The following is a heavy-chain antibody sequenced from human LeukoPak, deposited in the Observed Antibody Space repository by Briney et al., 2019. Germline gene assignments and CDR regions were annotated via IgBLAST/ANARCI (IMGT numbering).Heavy chain of an antibody. J-gene: IGHJ4*02. CDR2: ISSNGGST. V-gene: IGHV3-64*01. CDR1: GFTFSSYA. Sequence: PGGSLRLSCAASGFTFSSYAMHWVRQAPGKGLEYVSAISSNGGSTYYANSVKGRFTISRDNSKNTLYLQMGSLRAEDMAVYYCARDGAMVRGVIRGFFDYWGQGTLVTVSS. D-gene: IGHD3-10*01. CDR3: ARDGAMVRGVIRGFFDY.